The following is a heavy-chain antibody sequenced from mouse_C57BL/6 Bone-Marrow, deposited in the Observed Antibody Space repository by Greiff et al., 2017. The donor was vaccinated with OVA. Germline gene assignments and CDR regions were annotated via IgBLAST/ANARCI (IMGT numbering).Heavy chain of an antibody. CDR2: IHPNSGST. V-gene: IGHV1-64*01. D-gene: IGHD2-4*01. Sequence: QVQLQQPGAELVKPGASVKLSCKASGYTFTSYWMHWVKQRPGQGLEWIGMIHPNSGSTNYNEKFKSKATLTVDKSSSTAYMQLSSLTSEDSAVYYCASLNCDYGDYFDYWGQGTTLTVSS. CDR1: GYTFTSYW. CDR3: ASLNCDYGDYFDY. J-gene: IGHJ2*01.